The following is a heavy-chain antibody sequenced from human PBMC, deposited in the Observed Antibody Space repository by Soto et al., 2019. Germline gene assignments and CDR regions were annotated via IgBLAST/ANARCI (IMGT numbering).Heavy chain of an antibody. CDR3: ARDLGGYDLYGPDT. D-gene: IGHD5-12*01. CDR1: GDTFTDSS. J-gene: IGHJ5*02. Sequence: ASVKVSCKTSGDTFTDSSMHWVRQAPGQGLEWMGWINLNSGDTNYAEKFRGRVTMTRDTSTITAYMELTRLKSDDTAVYYCARDLGGYDLYGPDTWGQGTLVTVSS. V-gene: IGHV1-2*02. CDR2: INLNSGDT.